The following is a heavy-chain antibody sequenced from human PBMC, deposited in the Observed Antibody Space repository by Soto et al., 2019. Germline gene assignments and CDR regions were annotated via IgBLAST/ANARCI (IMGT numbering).Heavy chain of an antibody. Sequence: EVQLLESGGGLVQPGGSLRLSCAASGFTFSSYAMRWVRQAPVKGLEWVSAISGSGGSTYYADSVKGRFTISRDNSKNTLYLQMNSLRAEDTAVYYCARGGSGSDYDYWGQGTLVTVSS. CDR1: GFTFSSYA. J-gene: IGHJ4*02. D-gene: IGHD1-26*01. CDR2: ISGSGGST. CDR3: ARGGSGSDYDY. V-gene: IGHV3-23*01.